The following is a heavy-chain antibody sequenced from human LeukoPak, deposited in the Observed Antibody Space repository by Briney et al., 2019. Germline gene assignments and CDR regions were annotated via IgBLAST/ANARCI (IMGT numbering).Heavy chain of an antibody. CDR3: ASEVWFGEPSAEYFQH. CDR2: IYPGDSDT. CDR1: GYSFTSYW. V-gene: IGHV5-51*01. D-gene: IGHD3-10*01. J-gene: IGHJ1*01. Sequence: GESLKISCKGSGYSFTSYWIGWVRQMPGKGLEWMGIIYPGDSDTRYSPSFQGQVTISADKSISTAYLQWSSLKASDTAMYYCASEVWFGEPSAEYFQHWGQGTLVTVSS.